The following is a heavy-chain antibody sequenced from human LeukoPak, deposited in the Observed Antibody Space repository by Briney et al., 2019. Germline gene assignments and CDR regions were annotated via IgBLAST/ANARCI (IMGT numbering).Heavy chain of an antibody. CDR1: GFTLTTNY. V-gene: IGHV3-66*03. J-gene: IGHJ6*03. D-gene: IGHD3-3*01. CDR2: IYFSGNT. CDR3: ARDHMRGYIFMDV. Sequence: GGSLRLSCAASGFTLTTNYMTWVRQAPGKGLEWVSVIYFSGNTYYTDSVKGRFTTSEDNSKTTLYLQMNSLRPEDTAVYYCARDHMRGYIFMDVWGKGTTVTVSS.